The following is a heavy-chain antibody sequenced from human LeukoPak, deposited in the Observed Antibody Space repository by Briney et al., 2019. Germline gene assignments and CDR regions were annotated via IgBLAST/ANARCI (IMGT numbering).Heavy chain of an antibody. Sequence: AETLSLTCAVYGGSFRGYYWSWIRQPPGKGLEWIGEINHSGSTNYNPSLKSRVTISLDTSMKKFSLKLNTVTAADTAVYYCASTERCSTTCPLDYWGQGTLVTVSS. J-gene: IGHJ4*02. CDR2: INHSGST. V-gene: IGHV4-34*01. D-gene: IGHD2-2*01. CDR3: ASTERCSTTCPLDY. CDR1: GGSFRGYY.